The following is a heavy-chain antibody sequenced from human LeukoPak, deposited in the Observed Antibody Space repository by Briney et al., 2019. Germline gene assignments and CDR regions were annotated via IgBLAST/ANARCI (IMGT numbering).Heavy chain of an antibody. D-gene: IGHD1-1*01. CDR1: GGTFSIYA. V-gene: IGHV1-69*10. CDR2: IIPILGIA. J-gene: IGHJ4*02. CDR3: ARCEGTIYY. Sequence: SVRDSCIASGGTFSIYAISWVRQAPGQGLEWMGRIIPILGIANYAQTFQGGVTISADKSTSTAYMGMCRLRAADTALYYFARCEGTIYYWGQGTLVTVSS.